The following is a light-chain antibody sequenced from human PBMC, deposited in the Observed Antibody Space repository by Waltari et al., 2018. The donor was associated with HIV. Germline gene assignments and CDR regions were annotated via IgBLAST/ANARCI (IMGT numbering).Light chain of an antibody. J-gene: IGKJ2*01. CDR1: QSVSSY. CDR2: EAS. V-gene: IGKV3-11*01. CDR3: HQFGSSTSYT. Sequence: DIVLTQSPATLSLSPGERATLSCRASQSVSSYLAWYQQKPGQAPRLLIYEASNRATGIPARFSGSGSGTDFTLTISSLEPEDFAVYYCHQFGSSTSYTFGQGTKLEIK.